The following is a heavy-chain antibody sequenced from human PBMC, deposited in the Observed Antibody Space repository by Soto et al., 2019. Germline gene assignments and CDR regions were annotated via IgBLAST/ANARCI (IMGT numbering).Heavy chain of an antibody. V-gene: IGHV3-53*01. J-gene: IGHJ5*02. Sequence: GGSLRLSCAPSGFIVSSSYMRWVRQAPGKGLEWVAVIYSAGSTYYADSVKGRFTIYRHSSKNPLYLQMDSLTAHATEVYSCASSSTRTNYPERLDPWPQGTLVTFTS. D-gene: IGHD4-4*01. CDR2: IYSAGST. CDR3: ASSSTRTNYPERLDP. CDR1: GFIVSSSY.